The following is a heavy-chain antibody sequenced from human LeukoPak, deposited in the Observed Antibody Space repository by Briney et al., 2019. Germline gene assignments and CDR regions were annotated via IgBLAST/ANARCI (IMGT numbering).Heavy chain of an antibody. V-gene: IGHV1-18*01. CDR1: GYTFTSYG. J-gene: IGHJ6*02. CDR2: ISAYNGNT. D-gene: IGHD6-13*01. Sequence: GASVKVSCKASGYTFTSYGISWVRQAPGQGLEWMGWISAYNGNTNYAQKLQGRVTMTTDTSTSTAYMELRSLRSDDTAVYYCARDSSSWTEPYGMDVWGQGTTVTVSS. CDR3: ARDSSSWTEPYGMDV.